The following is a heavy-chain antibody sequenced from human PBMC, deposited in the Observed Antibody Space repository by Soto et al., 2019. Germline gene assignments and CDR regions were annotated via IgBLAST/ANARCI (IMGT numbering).Heavy chain of an antibody. J-gene: IGHJ6*02. D-gene: IGHD3-10*01. CDR3: AKDQGSGSYPYYYYGMDV. CDR2: ISGSGGST. Sequence: AGSLRLSCAASGFTFSSYAMSWLRQAPEKGLEWVSAISGSGGSTYYADSVKGRFTISRDNSKNTLYLQMNSLRAEDTAVYYCAKDQGSGSYPYYYYGMDVWGQGTTVTVSS. CDR1: GFTFSSYA. V-gene: IGHV3-23*01.